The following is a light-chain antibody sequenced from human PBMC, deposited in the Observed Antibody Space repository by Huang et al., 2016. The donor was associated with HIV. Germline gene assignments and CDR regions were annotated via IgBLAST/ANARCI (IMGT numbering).Light chain of an antibody. J-gene: IGKJ1*01. CDR2: GAA. CDR3: QQYNNWPPWT. Sequence: EIVMTQSPGTLSVSPGERATLSCRASQGVANNVAGYQQKPGQTPRLLIHGAATRATGIPARFSGSASGTEFTLTISSLQTEDFAIYYCQQYNNWPPWTFGQGT. V-gene: IGKV3D-15*01. CDR1: QGVANN.